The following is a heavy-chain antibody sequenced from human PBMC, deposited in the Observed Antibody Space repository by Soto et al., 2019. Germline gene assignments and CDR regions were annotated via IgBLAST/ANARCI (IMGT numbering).Heavy chain of an antibody. CDR3: VRGGHGSGSYLGSS. J-gene: IGHJ5*02. CDR2: IRQDGGAQ. CDR1: GFTFTTYW. V-gene: IGHV3-7*03. Sequence: GSLRLSCVASGFTFTTYWMSWVRQAPGKGLEWVANIRQDGGAQYYVDSVKGRFTISRDNAKNSVYLQMDSLRVEDTAVYYCVRGGHGSGSYLGSSWGQGILVTVSS. D-gene: IGHD3-10*01.